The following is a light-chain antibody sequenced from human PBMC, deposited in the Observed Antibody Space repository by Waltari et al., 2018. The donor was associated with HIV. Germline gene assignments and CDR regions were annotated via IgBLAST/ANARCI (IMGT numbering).Light chain of an antibody. CDR1: SGSIAGNY. CDR2: ENN. V-gene: IGLV6-57*02. Sequence: NFMLTQPHSVSESPGKTVIISCTGSSGSIAGNYVQWFQQRPGSAPTTVIYENNQSPSGVPDRFSGSIDTSSNSASLTISGLKTDDEADYYCQSYDSNNQGVIGGGTKLTVL. J-gene: IGLJ3*02. CDR3: QSYDSNNQGV.